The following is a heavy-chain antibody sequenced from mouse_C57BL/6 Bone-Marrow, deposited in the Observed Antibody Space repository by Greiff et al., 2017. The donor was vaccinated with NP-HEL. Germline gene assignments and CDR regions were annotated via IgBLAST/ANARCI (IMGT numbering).Heavy chain of an antibody. J-gene: IGHJ3*01. D-gene: IGHD1-1*01. CDR2: ISYDGSN. CDR3: ARDDHYGSSLFAY. CDR1: GYSITSGYY. Sequence: EVKVEESGPGLVKPSQSLSLTCSVTGYSITSGYYWNWIRQFPGNKREWMGYISYDGSNNYIPTLKNRIAITRDTSKNQFFLKLNSVTTEDTATYYCARDDHYGSSLFAYWGQGTLVTVSA. V-gene: IGHV3-6*01.